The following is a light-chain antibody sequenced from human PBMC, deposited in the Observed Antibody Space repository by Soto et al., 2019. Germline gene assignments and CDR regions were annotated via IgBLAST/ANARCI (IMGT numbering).Light chain of an antibody. CDR3: QLRGTWPPYI. J-gene: IGKJ2*01. V-gene: IGKV3-11*01. CDR1: ESVNNY. CDR2: ETS. Sequence: EIVLTQSPATLSLSPGERATLSCRASESVNNYLAWYQQKPGQAPRLLIYETSNRATGIPARFGGSGSGTDFTLTISSLEPEDFAVYYCQLRGTWPPYIFGQGTRLEMK.